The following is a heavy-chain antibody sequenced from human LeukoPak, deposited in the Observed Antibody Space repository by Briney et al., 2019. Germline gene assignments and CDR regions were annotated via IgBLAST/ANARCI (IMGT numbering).Heavy chain of an antibody. CDR2: INWNGGST. CDR1: GFTFDDYG. D-gene: IGHD3-10*01. CDR3: ARAGRYDKGRGDFDY. Sequence: GGSLRLSCAASGFTFDDYGVSLGRIAPGRGVEWVSGINWNGGSTGYADSVEGRFTISIDNAKNSLYLQMNSLRAEDTALYYCARAGRYDKGRGDFDYWGQGTLVTVSS. V-gene: IGHV3-20*04. J-gene: IGHJ4*02.